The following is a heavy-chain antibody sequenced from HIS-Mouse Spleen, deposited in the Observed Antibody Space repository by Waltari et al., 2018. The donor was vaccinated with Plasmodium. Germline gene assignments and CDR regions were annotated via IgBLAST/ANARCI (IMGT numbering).Heavy chain of an antibody. J-gene: IGHJ1*01. D-gene: IGHD6-13*01. CDR2: INPNSGGT. Sequence: QVQLVQSGAEVQKPGASVKVSCKASGYTFPGYYTPCVRQAPGKGVEWMGWINPNSGGTNYAQKFQGRVTMTRDTSINTAYMELSRLRSDDTAVYYCARVLGYKAAAGTFVEYFQHWGQGTLVTVSS. CDR3: ARVLGYKAAAGTFVEYFQH. CDR1: GYTFPGYY. V-gene: IGHV1-2*02.